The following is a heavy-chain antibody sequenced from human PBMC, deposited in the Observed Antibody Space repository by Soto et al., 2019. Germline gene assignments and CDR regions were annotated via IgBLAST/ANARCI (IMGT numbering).Heavy chain of an antibody. CDR2: INRSGST. J-gene: IGHJ4*02. V-gene: IGHV4-61*08. CDR3: ARGRGIVVVVAATDFDY. D-gene: IGHD2-15*01. Sequence: SGPKLVNHTQTLTLTCTFSGFSLSSTGESVSWIRQPPGKALEWIGSINRSGSTNYNPSLKSRVTISVDTSKNQFSLKLSSVTAADTAVYYCARGRGIVVVVAATDFDYRGQGTLVTVSS. CDR1: GFSLSSTGES.